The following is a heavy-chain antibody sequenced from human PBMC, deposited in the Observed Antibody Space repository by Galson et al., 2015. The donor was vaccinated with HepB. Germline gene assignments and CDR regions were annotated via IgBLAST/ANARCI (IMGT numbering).Heavy chain of an antibody. D-gene: IGHD1-26*01. CDR1: GDSVSSNSAA. V-gene: IGHV6-1*01. CDR2: TYYRSKWYN. CDR3: ARDPSGSYSSYYYYMDV. Sequence: CAISGDSVSSNSAAWNWIRQSPSRGLEWLGRTYYRSKWYNDYAVSVKCRITINPDTSKNQFSLQLNSVTPEDTAVYYCARDPSGSYSSYYYYMDVWGKGTTVTVSS. J-gene: IGHJ6*03.